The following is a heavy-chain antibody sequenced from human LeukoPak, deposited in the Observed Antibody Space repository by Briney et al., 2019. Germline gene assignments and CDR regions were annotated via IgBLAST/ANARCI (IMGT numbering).Heavy chain of an antibody. CDR3: ARDHWGYDP. CDR1: GFTFSSYS. CDR2: ISSSSSTI. Sequence: GGSLRLSCAASGFTFSSYSMNWVRRAPGKGLEWVSYISSSSSTIYYADSVKGRFTISRDNAKNSLYLQMNSLRAEDTAVYYCARDHWGYDPWGQGTLVTVSS. D-gene: IGHD7-27*01. V-gene: IGHV3-48*01. J-gene: IGHJ5*02.